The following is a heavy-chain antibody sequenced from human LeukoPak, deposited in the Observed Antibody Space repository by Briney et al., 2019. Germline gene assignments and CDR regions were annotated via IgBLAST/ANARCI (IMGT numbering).Heavy chain of an antibody. CDR3: ARVCDGLGTGPYNWFDP. CDR1: GGSISSGGYS. V-gene: IGHV4-30-2*01. Sequence: SQTLSLTCAVSGGSISSGGYSWSWIRQPPGKGLEWIGYIYHSGSTYYNPSLKSRVTISVDRFKNQFSLKLSSVTAADTAVYYCARVCDGLGTGPYNWFDPWGQGTLVTVSS. CDR2: IYHSGST. D-gene: IGHD5-24*01. J-gene: IGHJ5*02.